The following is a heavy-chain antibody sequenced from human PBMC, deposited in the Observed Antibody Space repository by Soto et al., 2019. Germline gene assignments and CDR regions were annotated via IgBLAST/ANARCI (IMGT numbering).Heavy chain of an antibody. CDR3: ARDKQPFLAWFGEFNWFDP. J-gene: IGHJ5*02. D-gene: IGHD3-10*01. Sequence: GGSLRLSCAASGFTFSSYSMNWVRQAPGKGLEWVSSISSSSSYIYYADSVKGRFTISRDNAKNSLYLQMNSLRAEDTAVYYCARDKQPFLAWFGEFNWFDPWGPGTLVTVSS. V-gene: IGHV3-21*01. CDR2: ISSSSSYI. CDR1: GFTFSSYS.